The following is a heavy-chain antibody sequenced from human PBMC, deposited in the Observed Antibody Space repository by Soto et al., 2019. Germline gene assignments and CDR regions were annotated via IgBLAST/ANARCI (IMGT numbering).Heavy chain of an antibody. J-gene: IGHJ6*02. CDR3: AKEGIELRFLEWFPYYYYYGMDV. D-gene: IGHD3-3*01. V-gene: IGHV3-30*18. CDR2: ISYDGSNK. CDR1: GFTFSSYG. Sequence: VGSLRLSCAASGFTFSSYGMHWVRQAPGKGLEWVAVISYDGSNKYYADSVKGRFTISRDNSKNTLYLQMNSLGAEDTAVYYCAKEGIELRFLEWFPYYYYYGMDVWGQGTTVTVSS.